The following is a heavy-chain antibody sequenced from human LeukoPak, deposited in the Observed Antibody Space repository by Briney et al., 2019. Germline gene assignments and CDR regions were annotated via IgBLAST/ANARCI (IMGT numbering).Heavy chain of an antibody. V-gene: IGHV4-30-4*01. CDR3: ARAWYYYDSGPRAFDI. J-gene: IGHJ3*02. D-gene: IGHD3-22*01. CDR2: IYYSGST. Sequence: SETLSLTCTVSGGSISSSYWSWIRQPPGKGLEWIGYIYYSGSTYYNPSLKSRVTISVDTSKNQFSLKLSSVTAADTAVYYCARAWYYYDSGPRAFDIWGQGTMVTVSS. CDR1: GGSISSSY.